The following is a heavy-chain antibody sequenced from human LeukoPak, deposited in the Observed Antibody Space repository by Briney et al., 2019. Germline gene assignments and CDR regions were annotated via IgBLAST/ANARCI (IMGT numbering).Heavy chain of an antibody. J-gene: IGHJ6*02. V-gene: IGHV3-74*01. CDR2: INSDGSST. Sequence: PGGSLRLSCAASGFTFSNYWMHWVRHAPGEGLVGVSRINSDGSSTSYADSVKGRFTISRDNAQNTLYLQMHSLRAEDTAVYYCARSPSRPGVADYYYGMDVWGQGTTVTVSS. CDR3: ARSPSRPGVADYYYGMDV. D-gene: IGHD2-8*01. CDR1: GFTFSNYW.